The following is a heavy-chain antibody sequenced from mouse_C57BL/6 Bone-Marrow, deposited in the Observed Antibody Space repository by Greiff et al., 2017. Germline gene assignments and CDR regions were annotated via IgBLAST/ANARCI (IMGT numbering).Heavy chain of an antibody. J-gene: IGHJ4*01. CDR1: GYTFTDYY. CDR2: IYPGSGNT. Sequence: VQLQEPGAELVRPGASVKLSCKASGYTFTDYYITWVKQRPGQGLEWIARIYPGSGNTYYNEKFKGKATLTAEKSSSTAYMQLSSLTSEVSAVYFWARWASMDFWGQGTSVTVSS. V-gene: IGHV1-76*01. CDR3: ARWASMDF.